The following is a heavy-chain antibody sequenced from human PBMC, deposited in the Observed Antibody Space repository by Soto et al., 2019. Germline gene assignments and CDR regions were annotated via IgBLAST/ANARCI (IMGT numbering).Heavy chain of an antibody. V-gene: IGHV4-59*08. Sequence: SEDLSPPSTVSGGSLRNYYLGWVRQPPGKGLEWLGYICYSGTTNYNPSLKSRVTISVDTSKNQFSLKLSSVTAADTAVYYCARGSYYYDTSGYYHYWGQGTLVTVSS. J-gene: IGHJ4*02. CDR2: ICYSGTT. CDR1: GGSLRNYY. D-gene: IGHD3-22*01. CDR3: ARGSYYYDTSGYYHY.